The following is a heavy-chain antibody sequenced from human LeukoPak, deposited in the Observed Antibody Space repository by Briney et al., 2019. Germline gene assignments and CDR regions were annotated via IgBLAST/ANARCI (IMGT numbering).Heavy chain of an antibody. CDR1: GFTFSSYD. Sequence: GGSLRLSCAASGFTFSSYDMNWVRQAPGKGLEWVSYISSSGSTIYYADSVKGRFTISRDNAKNSLYLQMNSLRAEDTAVYYCARTNRYCSSTSCHGDDAFDIWGQGTMVTVSS. CDR3: ARTNRYCSSTSCHGDDAFDI. D-gene: IGHD2-2*01. V-gene: IGHV3-48*03. CDR2: ISSSGSTI. J-gene: IGHJ3*02.